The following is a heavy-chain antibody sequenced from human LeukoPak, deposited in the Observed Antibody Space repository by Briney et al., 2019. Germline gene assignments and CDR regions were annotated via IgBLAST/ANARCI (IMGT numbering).Heavy chain of an antibody. J-gene: IGHJ4*02. CDR1: GGSFSGYY. CDR2: INHSGST. D-gene: IGHD6-13*01. Sequence: PSETLSLTCAVYGGSFSGYYWSWIRQPPGKGLEWIGEINHSGSTNYNPSLKSRVTISVDTSKNQFSLKLSSVTAADTAVYYCARIIAAAPTYYFDYWGQGTLVTVSS. V-gene: IGHV4-34*01. CDR3: ARIIAAAPTYYFDY.